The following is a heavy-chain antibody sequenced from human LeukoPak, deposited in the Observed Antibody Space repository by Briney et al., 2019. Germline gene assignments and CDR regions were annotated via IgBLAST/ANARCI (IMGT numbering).Heavy chain of an antibody. CDR3: AKDHLYNVVTSHDAFDI. J-gene: IGHJ3*02. V-gene: IGHV3-23*01. CDR2: ISGSGGST. CDR1: GFTFSSYA. D-gene: IGHD4-23*01. Sequence: GGSLRLSCAASGFTFSSYAMSWVRQAPGKGLEWVSAISGSGGSTYYADSVKGRFTISRDNSKNTLYLQMNSLRAEDTAVYYCAKDHLYNVVTSHDAFDIWGQGTMVTVSS.